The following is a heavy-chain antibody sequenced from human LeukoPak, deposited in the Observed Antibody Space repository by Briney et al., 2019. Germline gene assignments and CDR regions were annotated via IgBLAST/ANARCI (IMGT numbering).Heavy chain of an antibody. CDR1: GYTFTSYG. CDR2: FDPEDGET. Sequence: ASVKVSCKASGYTFTSYGISWVRQAPGKGLEWMGGFDPEDGETIYAQKFQGRVTMTEDTSTDTAYMELSSLRSEDTAVYYCATDLVVGSSSWYGSWGQGTLVTVSS. D-gene: IGHD2-15*01. J-gene: IGHJ5*01. V-gene: IGHV1-24*01. CDR3: ATDLVVGSSSWYGS.